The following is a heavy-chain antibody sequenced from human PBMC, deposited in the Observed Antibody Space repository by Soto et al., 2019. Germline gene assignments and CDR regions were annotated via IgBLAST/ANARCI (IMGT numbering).Heavy chain of an antibody. Sequence: SVKVSCKASGGTFSSCTISWVRQAPGQGLEWMGRIIPILGIANYAQKLQGRVTMTTDTSTSTAYMELRSLRSDDTAVYYCARDDSSGYYKVCDYWGQGTQVTVSS. J-gene: IGHJ4*02. D-gene: IGHD3-22*01. CDR1: GGTFSSCT. CDR2: IIPILGIA. CDR3: ARDDSSGYYKVCDY. V-gene: IGHV1-69*04.